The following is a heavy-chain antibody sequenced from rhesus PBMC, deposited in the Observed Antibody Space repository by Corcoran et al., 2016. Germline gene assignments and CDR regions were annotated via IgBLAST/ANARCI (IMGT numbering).Heavy chain of an antibody. Sequence: QVQLQESGPGLVKPSETLSLTCAVSGGSVSSSNWWSWIRQPPGKGLEWIGSISGSSGSTYYNPSRKCRVTSSTDTSKNQFSLKLSSVTASDTAVYYCARDEALSGSSHYWGQGVLVTVSS. CDR3: ARDEALSGSSHY. D-gene: IGHD6-25*01. V-gene: IGHV4-65*01. CDR2: ISGSSGST. J-gene: IGHJ4*01. CDR1: GGSVSSSNW.